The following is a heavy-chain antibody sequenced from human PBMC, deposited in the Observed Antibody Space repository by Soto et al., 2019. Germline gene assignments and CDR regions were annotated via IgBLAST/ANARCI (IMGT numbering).Heavy chain of an antibody. V-gene: IGHV3-23*01. CDR2: ISGSGGST. CDR3: AKDRGVVRGVIIKSYYGMDV. CDR1: GFTFSSYA. J-gene: IGHJ6*02. Sequence: RLSCAASGFTFSSYAMSWVRQAPGKGLEWVSAISGSGGSTYYADSVKGRFTISRDNSKNTLYLQMNSLRAEDTAVYYCAKDRGVVRGVIIKSYYGMDVWGQGTTVTVSS. D-gene: IGHD3-10*01.